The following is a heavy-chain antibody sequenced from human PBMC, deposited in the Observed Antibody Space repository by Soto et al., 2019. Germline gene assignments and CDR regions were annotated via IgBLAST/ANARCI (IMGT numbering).Heavy chain of an antibody. V-gene: IGHV4-31*02. D-gene: IGHD4-17*01. J-gene: IGHJ3*01. CDR2: IYYNGNT. Sequence: SETLSLTXTLSGVSITSGAYYWTWVRQHPGKGLEWIGYIYYNGNTYFSPSLKSRLTISIDTSKNQFSLKLSSVTAADTAMYYCARARLRAVYAFDFWGQGTMVTVSS. CDR1: GVSITSGAYY. CDR3: ARARLRAVYAFDF.